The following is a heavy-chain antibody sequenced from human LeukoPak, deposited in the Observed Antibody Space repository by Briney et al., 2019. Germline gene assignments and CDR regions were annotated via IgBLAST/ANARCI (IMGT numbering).Heavy chain of an antibody. CDR3: ARERGGYDYVFLY. V-gene: IGHV1-2*02. CDR1: GYTFTGYY. Sequence: ASVKVSCKASGYTFTGYYMHWVRQAPGQGLEWMGWINPNSGGTNYAQKFQGRVTMTRDMSTSTVYMELSSLRSEDTAVYYCARERGGYDYVFLYWGQGTPVTVSS. CDR2: INPNSGGT. D-gene: IGHD3-16*01. J-gene: IGHJ4*02.